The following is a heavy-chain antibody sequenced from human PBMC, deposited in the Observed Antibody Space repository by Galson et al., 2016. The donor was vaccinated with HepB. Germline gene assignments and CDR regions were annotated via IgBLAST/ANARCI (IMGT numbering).Heavy chain of an antibody. CDR3: AKDRLSGHGDYSWGIFDI. CDR2: ISASGGSK. J-gene: IGHJ3*02. D-gene: IGHD4-17*01. Sequence: SLRLSCAGSGLSLSPYAMSWGRQAPGKGLEWDSGISASGGSKTYADSVRGRFIISRDNSNNKLFLQMNSLTTEDTAIYFCAKDRLSGHGDYSWGIFDIWGRGTEVTVSS. CDR1: GLSLSPYA. V-gene: IGHV3-23*01.